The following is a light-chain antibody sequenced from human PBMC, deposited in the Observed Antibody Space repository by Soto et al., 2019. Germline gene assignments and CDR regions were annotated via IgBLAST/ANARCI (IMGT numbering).Light chain of an antibody. Sequence: DIQMTQSPSSLSASVGDRVTITCRASQTISSYLNWYQQKPGKAPKLLIYAASSLQSVVPSRFSGSGSGTDFTLTISSLQPEDFATYYCQQSHSIHYTFGQGTKLEIK. CDR1: QTISSY. CDR2: AAS. J-gene: IGKJ2*01. V-gene: IGKV1-39*01. CDR3: QQSHSIHYT.